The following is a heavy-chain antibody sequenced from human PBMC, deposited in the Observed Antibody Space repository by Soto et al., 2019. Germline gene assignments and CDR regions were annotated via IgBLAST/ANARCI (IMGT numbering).Heavy chain of an antibody. Sequence: QEQLVQSGPEVNEPGSSVKVSCKDSGGLFSSFAISWVRQAPGQGLEWLGGIIPVFGTTNYAEKFQDRVTITADESTNTAYMELSSLTSGDTAMYYCARGGGPYVWFNEFWGQGTLVTVSS. CDR1: GGLFSSFA. CDR2: IIPVFGTT. CDR3: ARGGGPYVWFNEF. J-gene: IGHJ4*02. D-gene: IGHD3-16*01. V-gene: IGHV1-69*13.